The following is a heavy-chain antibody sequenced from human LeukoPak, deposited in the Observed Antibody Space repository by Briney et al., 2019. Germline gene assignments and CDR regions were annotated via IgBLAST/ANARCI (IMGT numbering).Heavy chain of an antibody. CDR2: ISGRSSST. CDR1: GFTFSSYG. CDR3: AKTMVVTANPRAFDI. J-gene: IGHJ3*02. V-gene: IGHV3-23*01. D-gene: IGHD2-21*02. Sequence: PGGTLKLSCAASGFTFSSYGMNWVRQAPGKGLEWDSGISGRSSSTYYADSVKGRFTISRDNSKNTLYLQMNSLRAEDTAVYYCAKTMVVTANPRAFDIWDQGTMVTVSS.